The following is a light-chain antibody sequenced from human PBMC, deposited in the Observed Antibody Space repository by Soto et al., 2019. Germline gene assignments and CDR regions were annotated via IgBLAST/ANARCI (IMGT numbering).Light chain of an antibody. J-gene: IGKJ4*01. CDR2: AAS. CDR3: QQYFDVPFT. CDR1: QGISSW. Sequence: DIQMTQSPSSLSASVGDRVTITCRASQGISSWLAWYQQKPEKAPKLLIYAASSLQSGVPSRFSGSGSGTDFTLTISSLEAEDVAFYWCQQYFDVPFTFGGGTKVDIK. V-gene: IGKV1D-16*01.